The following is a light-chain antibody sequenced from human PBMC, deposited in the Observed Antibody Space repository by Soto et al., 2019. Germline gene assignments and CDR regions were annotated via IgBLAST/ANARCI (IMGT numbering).Light chain of an antibody. V-gene: IGKV1-5*01. CDR2: DAS. CDR1: QSISSW. Sequence: DIQMTQSPSTLSASVGDRVTITCRASQSISSWLAWYQQKPGKTPRLLIYDASTLESGVPSRFSGSGSGTEFTLTISSLQPDDFATYYCQQYNSYSRGTFGPGTKLDIK. CDR3: QQYNSYSRGT. J-gene: IGKJ3*01.